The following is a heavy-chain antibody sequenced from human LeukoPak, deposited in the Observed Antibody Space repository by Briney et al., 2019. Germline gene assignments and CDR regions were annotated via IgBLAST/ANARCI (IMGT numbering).Heavy chain of an antibody. CDR1: GFTFSSYA. Sequence: GGSLRLSCAASGFTFSSYAMSWVRQAPGKGLEWVSAISGGGGSTYYADSVKGRFTISRGNSKNTLYLQMNSLRAEDTAVYYCAKSDDVSYYYYYMDVWGKGTTVTVSS. J-gene: IGHJ6*03. CDR3: AKSDDVSYYYYYMDV. V-gene: IGHV3-23*01. D-gene: IGHD3-16*01. CDR2: ISGGGGST.